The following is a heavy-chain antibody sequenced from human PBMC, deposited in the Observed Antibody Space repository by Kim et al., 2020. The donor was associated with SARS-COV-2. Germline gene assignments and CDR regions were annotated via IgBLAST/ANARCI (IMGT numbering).Heavy chain of an antibody. D-gene: IGHD1-1*01. CDR3: AKAHGAGGMEEGYYFDY. V-gene: IGHV3-9*01. J-gene: IGHJ4*01. CDR1: GFTFGDYA. Sequence: GGSLRLSCAASGFTFGDYAMNWVRQAPGKGLEWVSGISRNSGSIGYADSVKGRFTISRDNAKNSLYLQMNSLRAEDTALYYCAKAHGAGGMEEGYYFDY. CDR2: ISRNSGSI.